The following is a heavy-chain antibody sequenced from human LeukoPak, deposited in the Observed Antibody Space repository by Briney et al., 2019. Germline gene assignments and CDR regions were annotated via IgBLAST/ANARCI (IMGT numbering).Heavy chain of an antibody. Sequence: GASVKVSCKASGYTFTSYGISWVRQAPGQGLEWMGWISAYNGNTNYAQKLQGRVTMTRDTSTSTVYMELSSLRSEDTAAYYCARAGYQLDYYYMDVWGKGTTVTISS. CDR3: ARAGYQLDYYYMDV. D-gene: IGHD2-2*01. V-gene: IGHV1-18*01. CDR1: GYTFTSYG. CDR2: ISAYNGNT. J-gene: IGHJ6*03.